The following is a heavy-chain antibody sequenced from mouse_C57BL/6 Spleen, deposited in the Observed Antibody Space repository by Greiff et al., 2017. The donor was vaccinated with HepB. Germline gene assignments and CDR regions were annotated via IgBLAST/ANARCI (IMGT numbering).Heavy chain of an antibody. D-gene: IGHD2-1*01. J-gene: IGHJ1*03. CDR2: IDPSDSET. Sequence: QVQLQQPGAELVRPGSSVKLSCKASGYTFTSYWMHWVKQRPIQGLEWIGNIDPSDSETHYNQKFKDKATLTVDKSSITAYMQLSSLTSEDSAVYYCARSSFYSPYWYFDVWGTGTTVTVSS. CDR3: ARSSFYSPYWYFDV. CDR1: GYTFTSYW. V-gene: IGHV1-52*01.